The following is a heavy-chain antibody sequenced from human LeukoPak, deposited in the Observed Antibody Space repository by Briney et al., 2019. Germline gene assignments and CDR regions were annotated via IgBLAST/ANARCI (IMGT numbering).Heavy chain of an antibody. V-gene: IGHV3-74*01. CDR3: AKDYYGLRDSSGYYSLFDY. CDR2: TNSDGSSR. D-gene: IGHD3-22*01. J-gene: IGHJ4*02. Sequence: PGGSLRLSCAVSGFTSSGHWMFWVRQAPGKGLEWVSSTNSDGSSRGYTDSVKGRFTVSRDNAKNTLYLQMNSLRAEDTAVYYCAKDYYGLRDSSGYYSLFDYWGQGTLVTVSS. CDR1: GFTSSGHW.